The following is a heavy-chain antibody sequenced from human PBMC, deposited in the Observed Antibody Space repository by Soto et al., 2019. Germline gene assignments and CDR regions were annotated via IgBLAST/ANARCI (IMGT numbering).Heavy chain of an antibody. CDR1: GGSISSGGDS. CDR3: ARVWGYSYGLASDI. D-gene: IGHD5-18*01. V-gene: IGHV4-30-2*01. Sequence: SETLSLTCAVSGGSISSGGDSWSWIRQPPGKGLEWIGYIYHSGSTYYNPSLKSRVTISVDRSKSQFSLKLSSVTAADTAVYYCARVWGYSYGLASDIWGQGTMVP. CDR2: IYHSGST. J-gene: IGHJ3*02.